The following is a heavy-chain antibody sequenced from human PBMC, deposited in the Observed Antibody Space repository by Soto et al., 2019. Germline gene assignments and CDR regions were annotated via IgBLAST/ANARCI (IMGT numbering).Heavy chain of an antibody. CDR2: IRASGDST. CDR1: GFTFRNYA. V-gene: IGHV3-23*01. J-gene: IGHJ4*02. Sequence: EVQLLESVGGLVQPGGSLRLSCAASGFTFRNYAMTWVRQAPGKGLEWVSTIRASGDSTYYADSVKGRITISRDNSKNTVYLQMNSLEAEDTAVYFCAKGGYTSYYDYWGQGILVTVSS. CDR3: AKGGYTSYYDY. D-gene: IGHD5-18*01.